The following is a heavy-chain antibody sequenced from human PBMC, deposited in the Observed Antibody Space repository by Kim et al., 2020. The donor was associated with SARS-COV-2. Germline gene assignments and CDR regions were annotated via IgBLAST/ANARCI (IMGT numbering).Heavy chain of an antibody. CDR3: ANSFLEGWELLGAFDI. CDR1: GFTFDDYA. J-gene: IGHJ3*02. V-gene: IGHV3-43*02. D-gene: IGHD1-26*01. CDR2: ISGDGGST. Sequence: GGSLRLSCAASGFTFDDYAMHWVRQAPGKGLEWVSLISGDGGSTYYADSVKGRFTISRDNSKNSLYLQMNSLRTEDTALYYCANSFLEGWELLGAFDIWGQGTMVTVSS.